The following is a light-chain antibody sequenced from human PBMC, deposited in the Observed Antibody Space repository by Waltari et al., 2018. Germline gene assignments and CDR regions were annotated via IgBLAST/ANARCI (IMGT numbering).Light chain of an antibody. CDR1: QSVLYNSKNKNY. V-gene: IGKV4-1*01. CDR3: QQYYSTPRT. CDR2: WAS. J-gene: IGKJ2*01. Sequence: DIVMTQSPDSLAVSLGERATINCKCSQSVLYNSKNKNYLAWYQQKPGQPPKLLIYWASTRESGVPDRFSGSGSGTDFTLTISSLQAEDVAVYYCQQYYSTPRTFGQGTKLEIK.